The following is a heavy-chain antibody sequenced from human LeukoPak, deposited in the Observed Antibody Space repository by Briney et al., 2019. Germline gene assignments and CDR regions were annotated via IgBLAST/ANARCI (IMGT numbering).Heavy chain of an antibody. CDR3: AKDYSDSRVGDVFLEY. D-gene: IGHD1-26*01. V-gene: IGHV3-48*01. Sequence: GGSLRLSCAASGFTFSDYNMNWVRQAPGKGLEWVSYISSSTTTIYYADSVKGRFTISRDNSKNTFHLQMNSLRAEDTAVYYCAKDYSDSRVGDVFLEYWGQGTLVTVSS. CDR1: GFTFSDYN. J-gene: IGHJ4*02. CDR2: ISSSTTTI.